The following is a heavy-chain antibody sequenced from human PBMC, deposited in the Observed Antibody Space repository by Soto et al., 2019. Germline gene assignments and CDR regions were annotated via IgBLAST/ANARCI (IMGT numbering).Heavy chain of an antibody. Sequence: PSETLSLTCTVSGGSISSYYWSWIRQPPGKGLEWIGYIYYSGSTNYNPSLKSRVTISVDTSKNQFSLKLSSVTAADTAVYYRARGEHWFDPWGQGTLVTVSS. CDR1: GGSISSYY. CDR2: IYYSGST. V-gene: IGHV4-59*01. J-gene: IGHJ5*02. CDR3: ARGEHWFDP.